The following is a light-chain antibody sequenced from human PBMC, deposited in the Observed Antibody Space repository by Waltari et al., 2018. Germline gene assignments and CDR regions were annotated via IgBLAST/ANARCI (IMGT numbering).Light chain of an antibody. CDR2: QDN. J-gene: IGLJ2*01. CDR1: KLGDKY. CDR3: QAWDSNIVI. Sequence: SYELTQPPSVSVSPGQTATIPCPGNKLGDKYACWYQRRPGQSPLLVIYQDNKRPSGNPDRFSGSNSGNTATLTITGTQPIDEADYYCQAWDSNIVIFGGGTKLTVL. V-gene: IGLV3-1*01.